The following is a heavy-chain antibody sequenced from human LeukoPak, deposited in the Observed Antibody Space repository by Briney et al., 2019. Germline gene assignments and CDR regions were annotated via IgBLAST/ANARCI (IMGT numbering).Heavy chain of an antibody. CDR3: ARDYYDSSGYYHCGH. D-gene: IGHD3-22*01. CDR2: INPSGGST. V-gene: IGHV1-46*01. J-gene: IGHJ4*02. CDR1: GYSFTSYG. Sequence: GASVKVSCKASGYSFTSYGIHWVRQAPGQDLEWMGIINPSGGSTTYAQNFQGRVTMTGDTSTGTVYMELSSLRSEDTAVYYCARDYYDSSGYYHCGHWGQGTLVTVSS.